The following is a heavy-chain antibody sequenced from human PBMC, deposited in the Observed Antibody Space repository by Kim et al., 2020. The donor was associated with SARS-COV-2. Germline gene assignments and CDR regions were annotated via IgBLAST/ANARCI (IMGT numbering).Heavy chain of an antibody. J-gene: IGHJ5*02. CDR3: ARALNR. V-gene: IGHV3-48*04. CDR2: SSSTSI. Sequence: SSSTSIYYADSVKGRFTISRDNDKNSLYLQMNSLRAEDTAFYYCARALNRWGQGTLVTVSS.